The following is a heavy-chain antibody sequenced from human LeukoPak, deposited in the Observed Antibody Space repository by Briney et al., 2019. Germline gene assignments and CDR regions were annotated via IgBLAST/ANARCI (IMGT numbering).Heavy chain of an antibody. D-gene: IGHD3-10*01. CDR2: IYPGDSDT. CDR1: GYSFTSYW. J-gene: IGHJ4*02. V-gene: IGHV5-51*01. Sequence: GESLKISCKGSGYSFTSYWIGWVRQMPGKGLEWMGIIYPGDSDTRYSPSFQGQVTISADKSISTAYLQWSSLKASDTAMYYCARGGLWFGELLSPFDYWGQRTLVTVSS. CDR3: ARGGLWFGELLSPFDY.